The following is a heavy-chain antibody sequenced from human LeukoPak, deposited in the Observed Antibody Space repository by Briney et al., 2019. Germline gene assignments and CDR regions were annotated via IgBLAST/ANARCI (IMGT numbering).Heavy chain of an antibody. J-gene: IGHJ4*02. CDR2: ISGSGGST. D-gene: IGHD6-19*01. Sequence: GGSLRLSCAASGSTFSSYAMSWVRQAPGKGLEWVSAISGSGGSTYYADSVKGRFTISRDNSKNTLYLQMGSLRAEDMAVYYCARDFEYSSGWYGLDYWGQGTLVTVSS. V-gene: IGHV3-23*01. CDR3: ARDFEYSSGWYGLDY. CDR1: GSTFSSYA.